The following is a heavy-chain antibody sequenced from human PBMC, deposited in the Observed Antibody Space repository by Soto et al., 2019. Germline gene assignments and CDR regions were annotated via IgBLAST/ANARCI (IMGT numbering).Heavy chain of an antibody. CDR3: TKRGYCSGGICYAFDY. CDR2: VSSSGVVT. Sequence: GGSMRLSSAVSGLTFSSFPMSWVRQAPGKGLEWVSSVSSSGVVTHYADSVKGRFTISRDNSKNTVYLQMNSLRAEDTALYYCTKRGYCSGGICYAFDYWGQGTLVTVSS. CDR1: GLTFSSFP. D-gene: IGHD2-15*01. V-gene: IGHV3-23*01. J-gene: IGHJ4*02.